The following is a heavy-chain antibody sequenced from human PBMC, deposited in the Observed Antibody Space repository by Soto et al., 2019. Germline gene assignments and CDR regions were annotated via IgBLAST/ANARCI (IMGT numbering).Heavy chain of an antibody. D-gene: IGHD3-10*01. V-gene: IGHV3-33*01. Sequence: QVQLVESGGGVVQPGTSLRLSCAASGFTFSRFGFHWVRQAPGKGLEWVAIISYDGSGTYYADSVKGRFTISKDNSQNALYLQMNSLTAEDTAVYYCARDLGSYSSGTSHFDYWGQGTLVTVSS. CDR3: ARDLGSYSSGTSHFDY. J-gene: IGHJ4*02. CDR1: GFTFSRFG. CDR2: ISYDGSGT.